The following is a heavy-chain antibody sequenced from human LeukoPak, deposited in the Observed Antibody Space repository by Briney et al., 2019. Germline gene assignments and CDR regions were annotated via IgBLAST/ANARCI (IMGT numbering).Heavy chain of an antibody. Sequence: SSETLSLTCAVYGGSFSGYYWSWIRQPPGKGLEWIGEINYSGSTNYNPSLKSRVTISVDTSKNQFSLKLSSVTAADTAVYYCARHIVEMATWWGQGTLVTVSS. V-gene: IGHV4-34*01. CDR2: INYSGST. CDR1: GGSFSGYY. J-gene: IGHJ4*02. D-gene: IGHD5-24*01. CDR3: ARHIVEMATW.